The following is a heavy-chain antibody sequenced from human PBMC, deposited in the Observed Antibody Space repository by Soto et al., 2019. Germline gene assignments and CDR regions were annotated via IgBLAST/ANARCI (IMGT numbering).Heavy chain of an antibody. CDR1: GYTFTGYY. CDR2: INPNSGGT. CDR3: ATSRGYSTNYALDY. D-gene: IGHD5-18*01. J-gene: IGHJ4*02. Sequence: GASVKVSCKASGYTFTGYYMHWARQAPGQGLEWMGWINPNSGGTNYAQKFQGWVTMTRDTSISTAYMELSRLRSDDTAVYYCATSRGYSTNYALDYWGQGTLVTVSS. V-gene: IGHV1-2*04.